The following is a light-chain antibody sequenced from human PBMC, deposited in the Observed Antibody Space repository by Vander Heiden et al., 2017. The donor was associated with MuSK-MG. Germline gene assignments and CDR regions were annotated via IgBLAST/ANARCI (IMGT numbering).Light chain of an antibody. J-gene: IGKJ4*01. V-gene: IGKV1-39*01. Sequence: DIQMTQSPSSLSASVGDRVTITCRASQSISSYLNWYQQKPGKAPKLLIYAASSLQRGLPSRSSGSAYGQDLTLTSSSRQQEHFTAYYFKQSDSNLFLTFGGGTKVXIK. CDR1: QSISSY. CDR2: AAS. CDR3: KQSDSNLFLT.